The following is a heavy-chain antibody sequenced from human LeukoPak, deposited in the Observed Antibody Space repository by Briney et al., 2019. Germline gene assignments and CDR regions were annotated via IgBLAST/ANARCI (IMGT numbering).Heavy chain of an antibody. V-gene: IGHV4-39*07. D-gene: IGHD3-22*01. CDR2: IYYSGST. CDR3: ARGYYYDYSGPDFDY. J-gene: IGHJ4*02. Sequence: PSETLSLTCTVSGGSISSRSYYWGWIRQPPGKGLEWIGSIYYSGSTYYNPSLKSRVTISVDTSKNQFSLRLTSVTAADTAVYYCARGYYYDYSGPDFDYWGQGTLVAVSS. CDR1: GGSISSRSYY.